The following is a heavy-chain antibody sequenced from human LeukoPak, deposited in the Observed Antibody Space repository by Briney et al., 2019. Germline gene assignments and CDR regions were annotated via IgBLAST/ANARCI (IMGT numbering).Heavy chain of an antibody. J-gene: IGHJ3*02. D-gene: IGHD3-22*01. CDR2: ISYDGSNK. CDR1: GFTFSSYV. V-gene: IGHV3-30*04. Sequence: GGSLRLSCAASGFTFSSYVMHWVRQAPGKGLEWVAVISYDGSNKYYADSVRGRFTISRDNSKNTLYPQMNSLRPEDTAVYYCARDSPIIVVADAFDIWGQGTMVTVSS. CDR3: ARDSPIIVVADAFDI.